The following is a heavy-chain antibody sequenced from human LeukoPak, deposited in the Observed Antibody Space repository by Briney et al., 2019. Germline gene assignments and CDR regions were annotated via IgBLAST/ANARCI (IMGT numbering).Heavy chain of an antibody. Sequence: GASVKVSCKASGYIFTTDFIHWVRQAPGQGLEWMGIINPSGGSTSYAQKFQGRVTMTRDMSTSTVYMALFSLRSEDTAVYYCARELSMEDPFTPKNHDSSFGDAFDIWGQGTMVTVSS. CDR1: GYIFTTDF. CDR2: INPSGGST. V-gene: IGHV1-46*01. D-gene: IGHD3-22*01. J-gene: IGHJ3*02. CDR3: ARELSMEDPFTPKNHDSSFGDAFDI.